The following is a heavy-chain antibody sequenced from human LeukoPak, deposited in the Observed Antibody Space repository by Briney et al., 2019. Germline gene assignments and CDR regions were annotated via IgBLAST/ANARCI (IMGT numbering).Heavy chain of an antibody. Sequence: SQTLSLTCTVSGGSISSGSYYWSWIRQPAGKGLEWIGRIYTSGSTNYNPSLKSRVTISVDTSKNQFSLKLSSVTAADTAVYYCARDKNFWSGYDAFDIWGQGTMVTVSS. CDR1: GGSISSGSYY. CDR2: IYTSGST. V-gene: IGHV4-61*02. D-gene: IGHD3-3*01. CDR3: ARDKNFWSGYDAFDI. J-gene: IGHJ3*02.